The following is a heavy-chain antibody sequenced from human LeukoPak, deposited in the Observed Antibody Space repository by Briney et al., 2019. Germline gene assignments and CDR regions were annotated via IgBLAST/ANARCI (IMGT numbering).Heavy chain of an antibody. V-gene: IGHV4-38-2*01. J-gene: IGHJ4*02. Sequence: GSLRLSCAASGFTFSGYSMNWVRQAPGKGLEWIGSIYYSGSTYYNPSLKSRVTISVDTSKNQFSLKLSSVTAADTAVYYCARIDYGDSSLDYWGQGTLVTVSS. CDR2: IYYSGST. CDR3: ARIDYGDSSLDY. D-gene: IGHD4-17*01. CDR1: GFTFSGYS.